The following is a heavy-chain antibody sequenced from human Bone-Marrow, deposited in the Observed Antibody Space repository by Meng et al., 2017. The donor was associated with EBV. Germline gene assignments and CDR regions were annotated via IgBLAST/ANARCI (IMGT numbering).Heavy chain of an antibody. J-gene: IGHJ4*02. CDR2: INPSGGST. V-gene: IGHV1-46*01. Sequence: VHLVRVWCDVKNPGSPVKVSCKASGYTFTRYYMHWVRQAPGPGLEWMGIINPSGGSTSYEQKFQGRVTMTRDTSTSTVYMELSSLRSEDTAVYYCAREPLYGGNPFDYWGQGTLVTVSS. CDR1: GYTFTRYY. CDR3: AREPLYGGNPFDY. D-gene: IGHD4-23*01.